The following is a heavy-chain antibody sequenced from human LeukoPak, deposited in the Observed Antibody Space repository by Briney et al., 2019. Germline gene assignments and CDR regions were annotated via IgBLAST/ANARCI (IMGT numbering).Heavy chain of an antibody. J-gene: IGHJ4*02. V-gene: IGHV3-30*18. Sequence: PGGSLRLSCAASGFTFSSYGMRWVRQAPGKGLEWVAVISYDGSNKYYADSVKGRFTISRDNSKNTLYLQMNSLRAEDTAVYYCAKALPRYCSSTSCYPQLFDYWGQGTLVTVSS. CDR3: AKALPRYCSSTSCYPQLFDY. CDR1: GFTFSSYG. CDR2: ISYDGSNK. D-gene: IGHD2-2*01.